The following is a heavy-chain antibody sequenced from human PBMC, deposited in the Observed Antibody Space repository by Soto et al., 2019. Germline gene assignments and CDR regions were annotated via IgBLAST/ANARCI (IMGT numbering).Heavy chain of an antibody. CDR3: AKDFFPGGTYGFFDY. D-gene: IGHD1-26*01. Sequence: GGSLRLSCTPSGFNFRDYAMSCVRQAPGKGLEWVSAIHSSGRSTYYADSVQDRITISRDNSKNTLFLQMNNLRAEDTAMYYCAKDFFPGGTYGFFDYWGLGTLVTVSS. CDR1: GFNFRDYA. V-gene: IGHV3-23*01. CDR2: IHSSGRST. J-gene: IGHJ4*02.